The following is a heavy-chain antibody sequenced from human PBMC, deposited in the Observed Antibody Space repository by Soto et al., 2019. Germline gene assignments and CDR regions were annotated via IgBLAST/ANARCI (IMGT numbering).Heavy chain of an antibody. CDR1: GFTFSSYA. V-gene: IGHV3-23*01. J-gene: IGHJ4*02. D-gene: IGHD2-2*01. Sequence: GGSLRLSCAASGFTFSSYAMSWVRQAPGKGLEWVSVISGSGGGTFYADPVKGRFTISRDNSKNTLFLQTNNLRAEDTAIYYCARPNLFCSSTSCYDHWGQGTLVTVSS. CDR2: ISGSGGGT. CDR3: ARPNLFCSSTSCYDH.